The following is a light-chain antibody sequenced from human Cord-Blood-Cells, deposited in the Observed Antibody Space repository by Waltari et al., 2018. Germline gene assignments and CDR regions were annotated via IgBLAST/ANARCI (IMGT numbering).Light chain of an antibody. Sequence: QSALTQPASVSGSPGQSITISCTGTSSDVGGYNYFSWYQQHPGKAPKLMIYEGSKRPSGVSNRFSGSKSGNTASLTISGLQAEDEADYYCSSYTSSSTLVFGGGTKLTVL. CDR2: EGS. J-gene: IGLJ3*02. V-gene: IGLV2-14*01. CDR3: SSYTSSSTLV. CDR1: SSDVGGYNY.